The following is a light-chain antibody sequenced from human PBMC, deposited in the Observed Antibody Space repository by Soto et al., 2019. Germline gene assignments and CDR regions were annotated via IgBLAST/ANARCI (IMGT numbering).Light chain of an antibody. V-gene: IGKV3-15*01. J-gene: IGKJ2*01. CDR1: QSVTSN. CDR2: GAS. CDR3: QQYNNWPYT. Sequence: MTQSPATLSVSLGERATLSCRASQSVTSNLAWYQQKPGQAPRLLIYGASTRATGIPARFSGSGSGTEFTLTISSLQSEDFAVYLCQQYNNWPYTFGQGTKLEIK.